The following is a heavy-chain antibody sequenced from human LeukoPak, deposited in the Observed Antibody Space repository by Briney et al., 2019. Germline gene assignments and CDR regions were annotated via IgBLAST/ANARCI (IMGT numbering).Heavy chain of an antibody. V-gene: IGHV4-59*08. D-gene: IGHD2-2*01. CDR3: ARRSSTRAFDY. Sequence: SETLSLTCTVSGGSISRYYWSWIRQPPGKGLEWIGYIYYSGSTNYNPSLKSRVTISVDTSKNQFSLKLSSVTAADTAVYYCARRSSTRAFDYWGQGTLVTVSS. CDR2: IYYSGST. J-gene: IGHJ4*02. CDR1: GGSISRYY.